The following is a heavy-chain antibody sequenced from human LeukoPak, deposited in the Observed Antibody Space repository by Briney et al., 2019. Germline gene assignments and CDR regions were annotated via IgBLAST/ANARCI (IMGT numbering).Heavy chain of an antibody. CDR3: AKDMLEFTYGPFDS. CDR2: ISGGGGDT. CDR1: GFTFDEYA. V-gene: IGHV3-43*02. D-gene: IGHD3-10*01. Sequence: GGSLRLSCAASGFTFDEYAMHWVRQVPGVGLEWVSLISGGGGDTYYADSVKGRFSIFRDNSKNSLYLQMDSLRSEDIGLYYCAKDMLEFTYGPFDSWGQGTLVTVSS. J-gene: IGHJ4*02.